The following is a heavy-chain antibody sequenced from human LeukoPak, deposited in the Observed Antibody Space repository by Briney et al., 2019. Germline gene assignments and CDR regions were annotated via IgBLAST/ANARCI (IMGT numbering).Heavy chain of an antibody. CDR3: ARASTITVRPGGYYHYYMDV. CDR2: ISSSSSTI. V-gene: IGHV3-48*02. D-gene: IGHD6-6*01. Sequence: GGSLRPSCAASGFTFSYYSMNWVRQAPGKGLEWVSYISSSSSTIYYADSVKGRFTITRDNAKNSQFLQMNSLRDEDTAVYYCARASTITVRPGGYYHYYMDVWGKGTTVTVSS. CDR1: GFTFSYYS. J-gene: IGHJ6*03.